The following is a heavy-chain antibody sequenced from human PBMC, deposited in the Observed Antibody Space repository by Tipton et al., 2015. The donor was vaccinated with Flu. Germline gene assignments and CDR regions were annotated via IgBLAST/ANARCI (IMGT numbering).Heavy chain of an antibody. J-gene: IGHJ3*02. CDR2: IYPGDSDT. CDR1: GYSFTSYW. V-gene: IGHV5-51*01. Sequence: VQLVQSGAEVKKPGESLKISCKGSGYSFTSYWIGWVRQMPGKGLEWMGIIYPGDSDTRYSPSFQGQVTISADKSISTAYLQWSSLKAPDTAMYYCARRDYYDSSGYLADAFDIWGQGTMVTVSS. D-gene: IGHD3-22*01. CDR3: ARRDYYDSSGYLADAFDI.